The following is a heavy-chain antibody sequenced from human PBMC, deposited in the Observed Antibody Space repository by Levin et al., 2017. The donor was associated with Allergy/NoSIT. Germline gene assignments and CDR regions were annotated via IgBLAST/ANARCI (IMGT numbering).Heavy chain of an antibody. D-gene: IGHD4-17*01. CDR2: ISYDGSNK. J-gene: IGHJ4*02. V-gene: IGHV3-30*03. CDR3: VGLRTFDY. CDR1: GFTFSSYG. Sequence: GGSLRLSCAASGFTFSSYGMHWVRQAPGKGLEWVAVISYDGSNKYYADSVKGRFTISRDNSKNTLYLQMNSLRAEDTAVYYCVGLRTFDYWGQGTLVTVSS.